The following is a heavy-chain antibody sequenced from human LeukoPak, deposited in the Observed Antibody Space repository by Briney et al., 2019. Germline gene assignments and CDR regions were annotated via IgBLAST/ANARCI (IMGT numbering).Heavy chain of an antibody. D-gene: IGHD3-10*01. V-gene: IGHV4-39*01. CDR2: IYYSGNT. J-gene: IGHJ4*02. Sequence: PSETLSLTCAVSGGSISGSSYVWGWIRQPPGKGLEWIGSIYYSGNTYYNPSLKSRVTISVDTYKNQFSLKLSSMTAADTAVYYCARLKEGIDYWGQGTLVTVSS. CDR1: GGSISGSSYV. CDR3: ARLKEGIDY.